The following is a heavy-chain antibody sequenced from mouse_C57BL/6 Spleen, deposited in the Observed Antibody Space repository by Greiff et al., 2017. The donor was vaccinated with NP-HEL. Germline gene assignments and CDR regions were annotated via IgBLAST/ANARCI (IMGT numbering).Heavy chain of an antibody. D-gene: IGHD3-2*02. CDR3: ARRVTAQATNAMDY. J-gene: IGHJ4*01. Sequence: VQLQESGPGLVAPSQSLSITCTVSGFSLTSYAISWVRQPPGKGLEWLGVIWTGGGTNYNSALKSRLSISKDNSKSQVFLKMNSLQTDDTARYYCARRVTAQATNAMDYWGQGTSVTVSS. CDR1: GFSLTSYA. V-gene: IGHV2-9-1*01. CDR2: IWTGGGT.